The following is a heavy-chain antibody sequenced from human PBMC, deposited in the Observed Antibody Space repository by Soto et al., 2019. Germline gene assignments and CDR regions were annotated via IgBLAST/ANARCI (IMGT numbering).Heavy chain of an antibody. J-gene: IGHJ5*02. CDR1: VGSISSYY. CDR3: ARDTARLDP. CDR2: IYYSGST. Sequence: SETLSLTCTVSVGSISSYYWSWIRQPPGKGLEWIGYIYYSGSTNYNPSLKSRVTISVDTSKNQFSLKLSSVTAADTAVYYCARDTARLDPWGQGTLVTVSS. V-gene: IGHV4-59*01. D-gene: IGHD6-6*01.